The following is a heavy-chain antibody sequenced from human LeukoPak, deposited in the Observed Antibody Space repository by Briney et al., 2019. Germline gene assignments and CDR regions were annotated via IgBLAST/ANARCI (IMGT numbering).Heavy chain of an antibody. D-gene: IGHD1-26*01. CDR1: GVSINTYY. Sequence: SETLSLTCTVSGVSINTYYASWIRQAPGKGLEFIGFIYNGGNTNYYPSLKSRATISVDTSNNQFSLRLTSVTAADTAMYYCAAGPWELDFWGQGTLVTVSS. CDR2: IYNGGNT. J-gene: IGHJ4*02. CDR3: AAGPWELDF. V-gene: IGHV4-4*09.